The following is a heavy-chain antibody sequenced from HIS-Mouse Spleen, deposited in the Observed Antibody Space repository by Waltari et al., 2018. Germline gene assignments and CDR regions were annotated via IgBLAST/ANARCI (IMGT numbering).Heavy chain of an antibody. CDR1: GFTFSSYG. Sequence: QVQLVEAGGGVVQPGRSLRLSWGASGFTFSSYGMHWVRQAQGKGLEWVAVISYDGSNKYYADSVKGRFTISRDNSKNTLYLQMNSLRAEDTAVYYCAKDRGSPLYFDYWGQGTLVTVSS. J-gene: IGHJ4*02. CDR2: ISYDGSNK. V-gene: IGHV3-30*18. D-gene: IGHD1-26*01. CDR3: AKDRGSPLYFDY.